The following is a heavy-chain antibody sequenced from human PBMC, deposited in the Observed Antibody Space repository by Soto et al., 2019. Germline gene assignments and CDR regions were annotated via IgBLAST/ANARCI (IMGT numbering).Heavy chain of an antibody. CDR2: IWYDGSNK. V-gene: IGHV3-33*01. CDR1: GFTFSSYG. D-gene: IGHD4-17*01. Sequence: GVSLRLSCAASGFTFSSYGMHWVRQAPGKGLEWVAVIWYDGSNKYYADSVKGRFTISRDNSKNTLYLQMNSLRAEDTAVYYCARDISRTTVTTRRYYYGMDVWGQGTTVTASS. J-gene: IGHJ6*02. CDR3: ARDISRTTVTTRRYYYGMDV.